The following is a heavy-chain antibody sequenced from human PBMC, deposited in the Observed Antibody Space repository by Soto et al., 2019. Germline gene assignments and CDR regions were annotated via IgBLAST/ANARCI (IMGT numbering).Heavy chain of an antibody. D-gene: IGHD3-10*01. V-gene: IGHV1-18*04. CDR1: GYTFTSYG. Sequence: ASVKVSCKASGYTFTSYGISWVRQAPGQGLEWMGWISAYNSNTNYAQKLQGRVTMTTDTSTSTAYMELRSLRSDDTAVYYCARDRWVTMVRGVRYYYGMDVCGQGTTVTVSS. CDR2: ISAYNSNT. CDR3: ARDRWVTMVRGVRYYYGMDV. J-gene: IGHJ6*02.